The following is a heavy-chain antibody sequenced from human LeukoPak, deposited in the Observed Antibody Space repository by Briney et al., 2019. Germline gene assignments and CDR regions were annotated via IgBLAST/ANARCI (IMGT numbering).Heavy chain of an antibody. CDR1: GGSFSGYY. D-gene: IGHD3-16*02. J-gene: IGHJ4*02. CDR2: INHSGST. Sequence: SETLSLTCAVYGGSFSGYYWSWIRQRPGKGLEWIGEINHSGSTNYNPSLKSRVTISVDTSKNQFSLKLSSVTAADTAVYYCATSYYDYVWGSYRTEDYWGQGTLVTVSS. V-gene: IGHV4-34*01. CDR3: ATSYYDYVWGSYRTEDY.